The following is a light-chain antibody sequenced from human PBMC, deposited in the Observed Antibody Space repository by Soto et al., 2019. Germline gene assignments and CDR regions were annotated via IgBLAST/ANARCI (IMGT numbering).Light chain of an antibody. Sequence: DIQMTQSPSSLSASVGDRVTITCRASQSISSYLKWYQQKPVNAPKLLISAASCLQSGVPSRFSGSGSGTDFTLTISSLQPEDFATYYCQQRYSTPPTFGQGTKVEIK. CDR1: QSISSY. J-gene: IGKJ1*01. CDR2: AAS. CDR3: QQRYSTPPT. V-gene: IGKV1-39*01.